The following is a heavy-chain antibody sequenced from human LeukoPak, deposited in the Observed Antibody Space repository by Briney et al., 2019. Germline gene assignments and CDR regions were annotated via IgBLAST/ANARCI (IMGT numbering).Heavy chain of an antibody. Sequence: PGGSLRLSCAASGFTFSSYAMSWVRQAPGKGLEWVSAISGSGGSTSYADSVKGRFTISRDNSKKTLYLQMKSLRAEDTAVYYCAKYPGGYGDYLDYWGQGTLVTVSS. J-gene: IGHJ4*02. CDR1: GFTFSSYA. CDR2: ISGSGGST. CDR3: AKYPGGYGDYLDY. V-gene: IGHV3-23*01. D-gene: IGHD4-17*01.